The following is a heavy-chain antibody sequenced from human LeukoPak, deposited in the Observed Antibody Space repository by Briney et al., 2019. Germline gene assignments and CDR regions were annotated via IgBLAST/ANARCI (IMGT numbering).Heavy chain of an antibody. V-gene: IGHV3-23*01. D-gene: IGHD6-6*01. Sequence: PGGSLRLSCAASGFTFSSYAMSWVRQAPGKGLEWVSAISGSGSSTYYADSVKGRFTISRDNSKNTLYLQMNSLRAEDTAVYYCAKTFEYSSSVYYYYYYMDVWGKGTTVTVSS. CDR3: AKTFEYSSSVYYYYYYMDV. CDR2: ISGSGSST. J-gene: IGHJ6*03. CDR1: GFTFSSYA.